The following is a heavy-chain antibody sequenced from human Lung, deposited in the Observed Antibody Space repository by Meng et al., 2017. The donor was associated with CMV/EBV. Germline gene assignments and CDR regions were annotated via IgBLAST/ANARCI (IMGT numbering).Heavy chain of an antibody. D-gene: IGHD7-27*01. Sequence: VQVVQCEAELKTPGASVHVSCKASGYTFTGYYMHWLRQAPGQGLEWVGRITPSSGGTTYAQKFQGRVTMTRDTSISTAYMELSSLRSDDAAIYYCVRANLGSADYWGQGTLVTVSS. CDR1: GYTFTGYY. CDR2: ITPSSGGT. CDR3: VRANLGSADY. V-gene: IGHV1-2*06. J-gene: IGHJ4*02.